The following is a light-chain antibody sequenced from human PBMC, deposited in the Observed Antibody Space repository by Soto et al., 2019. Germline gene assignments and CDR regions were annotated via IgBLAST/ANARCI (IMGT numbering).Light chain of an antibody. J-gene: IGKJ5*01. CDR1: QGISSY. CDR2: AAS. V-gene: IGKV1-9*01. Sequence: IQLTQSPSSLSASVGDRVTITCRASQGISSYLAWYQQKPGKAPKLLIYAASTLQSGVPSRFSGSGSGTGFTLTISSLQPEDFATYYCQQLNSYPLTFGQGTRLEIK. CDR3: QQLNSYPLT.